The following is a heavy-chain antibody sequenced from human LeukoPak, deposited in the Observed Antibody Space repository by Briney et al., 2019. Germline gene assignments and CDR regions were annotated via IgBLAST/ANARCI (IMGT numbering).Heavy chain of an antibody. CDR2: ISASNGNA. CDR1: GYTFTTYG. D-gene: IGHD1-26*01. CDR3: ARAVGATGGDY. J-gene: IGHJ4*02. Sequence: ASVKVSCKASGYTFTTYGITWVRQAPGQGLEWMGWISASNGNANYAQNLQGRVTMTTDTSTSTAYMELRSLRSDDTAVYYCARAVGATGGDYWGQGTLVTVSS. V-gene: IGHV1-18*01.